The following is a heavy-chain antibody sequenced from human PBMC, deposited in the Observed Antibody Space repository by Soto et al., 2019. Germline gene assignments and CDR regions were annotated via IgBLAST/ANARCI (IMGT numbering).Heavy chain of an antibody. V-gene: IGHV3-74*01. CDR2: LNSDGSDT. D-gene: IGHD3-3*01. CDR1: GFTFRSYL. J-gene: IGHJ4*02. CDR3: ARDGHDSVDLDY. Sequence: GGSLRFSFAASGFTFRSYLMYCVRQAHGNGLLWLSRLNSDGSDTSYADSVKGRFTISRDNAKNTLYLQMNSLRAEDTAVYYCARDGHDSVDLDYWGQGT.